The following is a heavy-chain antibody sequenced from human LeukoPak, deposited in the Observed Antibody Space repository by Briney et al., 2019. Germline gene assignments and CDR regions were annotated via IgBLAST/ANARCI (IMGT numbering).Heavy chain of an antibody. V-gene: IGHV4-61*02. CDR1: GGSISSGSYY. J-gene: IGHJ4*02. CDR3: ARSYRRSARMTTVTTYGEFDY. Sequence: KAAETLSLTCTVSGGSISSGSYYWSWIPQAAGKGLVSIVRIYSSGRTYYNSSLKSLVTITVDTSNNQFSLKLSSVTAADTAVYYCARSYRRSARMTTVTTYGEFDYWGQGALVTVSS. CDR2: IYSSGRT. D-gene: IGHD4-11*01.